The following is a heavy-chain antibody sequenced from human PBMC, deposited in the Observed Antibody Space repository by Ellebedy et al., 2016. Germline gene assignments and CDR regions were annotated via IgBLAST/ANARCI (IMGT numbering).Heavy chain of an antibody. CDR3: SAGNEFDY. D-gene: IGHD4-23*01. J-gene: IGHJ4*02. Sequence: GGSLRLSCAASGFTFSSYWMSWVRQAPGKGLQWVANINQDGSEIYYVDSVKGRFTISRDNATLYLQMNSLRAEDTAVYYCSAGNEFDYWGQGTLVTVSS. CDR1: GFTFSSYW. CDR2: INQDGSEI. V-gene: IGHV3-7*01.